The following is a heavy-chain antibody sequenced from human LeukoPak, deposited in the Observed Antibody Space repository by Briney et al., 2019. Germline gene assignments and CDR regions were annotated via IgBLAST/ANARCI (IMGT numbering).Heavy chain of an antibody. CDR3: ARDSGIAVAGTSFDY. D-gene: IGHD6-19*01. CDR1: GYTFTSYY. J-gene: IGHJ4*02. Sequence: SVKVSCKASGYTFTSYYMHWVRQAPGQGLEWMGWINPDSGGTNYAQKFQSRVTMTRDTSNSTAYMELSRLRSDDTAVYYCARDSGIAVAGTSFDYWGQGTLVTVSS. V-gene: IGHV1-2*02. CDR2: INPDSGGT.